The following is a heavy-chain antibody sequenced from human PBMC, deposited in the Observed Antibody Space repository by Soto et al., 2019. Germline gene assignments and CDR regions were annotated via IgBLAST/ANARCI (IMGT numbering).Heavy chain of an antibody. CDR1: GFTFSNSA. J-gene: IGHJ4*02. CDR2: IVIGSSST. D-gene: IGHD1-1*01. Sequence: QMQLVQSGPEVKKPGTSVKVSCKTSGFTFSNSAVQWVRQARGHRLEWIGWIVIGSSSTNYAQKFQERVTFTRDLSTRTAYMELSSLRTDDTAMYYCVVGSERCGLSFLDYWGQGTLVTVSS. CDR3: VVGSERCGLSFLDY. V-gene: IGHV1-58*01.